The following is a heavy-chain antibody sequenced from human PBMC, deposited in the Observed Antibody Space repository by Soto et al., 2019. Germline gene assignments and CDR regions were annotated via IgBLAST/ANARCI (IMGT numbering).Heavy chain of an antibody. CDR3: ARVSLHYYIYMDV. CDR2: IFYSGST. Sequence: SETLSLTCTVSGGSIINYYWSWIRQSPGKGLEWIGNIFYSGSTNYNPSLKSRVTMSVDASKRQFSLKLISVAAADTAVYFCARVSLHYYIYMDVWGKGTSVTVS. V-gene: IGHV4-59*08. J-gene: IGHJ6*03. CDR1: GGSIINYY.